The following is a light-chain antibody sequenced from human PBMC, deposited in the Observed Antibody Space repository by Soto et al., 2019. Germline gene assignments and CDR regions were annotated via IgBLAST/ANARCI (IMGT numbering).Light chain of an antibody. CDR1: QRISTN. Sequence: DIEMTQSPPILSVSPGEGATLSCRASQRISTNLAWYQHIPGQAPRLLIVSSSRRPTDVPARFSGSGSGTDFTLTISSLQSEDSEFYYCQQYKHLQPKFGQATKVDI. CDR3: QQYKHLQPK. CDR2: SSS. V-gene: IGKV3-15*01. J-gene: IGKJ1*01.